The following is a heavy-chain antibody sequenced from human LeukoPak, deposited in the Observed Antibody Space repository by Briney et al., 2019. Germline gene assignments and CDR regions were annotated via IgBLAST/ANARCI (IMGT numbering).Heavy chain of an antibody. CDR3: ARVSSGWGYYYYYYYMDV. J-gene: IGHJ6*03. CDR1: GGSFSGYY. V-gene: IGHV4-34*01. Sequence: SETLSLTCAVYGGSFSGYYWSWIRQPPGKGLEWIGEINHSGSTNYNPSLKSRVTLSVDTSKNQFSLKLSSVTAADTAVYYCARVSSGWGYYYYYYYMDVWGKGTTVTVSS. D-gene: IGHD6-19*01. CDR2: INHSGST.